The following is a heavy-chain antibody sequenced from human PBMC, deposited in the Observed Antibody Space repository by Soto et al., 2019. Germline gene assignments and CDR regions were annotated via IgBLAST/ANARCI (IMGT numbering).Heavy chain of an antibody. CDR1: GFTFGDYA. Sequence: AGGSLRLSCTASGFTFGDYAMSWVRQAPGKGLEWVGFIRDKAYGGTTEYAASVKGRFTLSRDDSKSIAYLQMNSLKTEDTAVYYCARHILTGYCDYWGQGTLVTVSS. D-gene: IGHD3-9*01. J-gene: IGHJ4*02. V-gene: IGHV3-49*04. CDR3: ARHILTGYCDY. CDR2: IRDKAYGGTT.